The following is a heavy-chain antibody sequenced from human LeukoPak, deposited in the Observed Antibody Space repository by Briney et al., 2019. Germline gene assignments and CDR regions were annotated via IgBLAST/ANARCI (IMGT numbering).Heavy chain of an antibody. Sequence: PGGSLRLSCAASGFTFSSYSMNWVRQAPGKGLEWVSYISSSSSTIYYADSVKGRFTISRDNAKNSLYLQMNSLRAEDTAVYYCARDLLMVYAITELGTNMDVWGKGTTVTVSS. J-gene: IGHJ6*03. CDR1: GFTFSSYS. V-gene: IGHV3-48*01. CDR2: ISSSSSTI. CDR3: ARDLLMVYAITELGTNMDV. D-gene: IGHD2-8*01.